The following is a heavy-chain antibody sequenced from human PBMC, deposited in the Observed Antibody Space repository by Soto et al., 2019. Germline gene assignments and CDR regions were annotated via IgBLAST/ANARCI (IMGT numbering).Heavy chain of an antibody. J-gene: IGHJ6*02. Sequence: GGSLRLSCAASGFTFSSYAMIWVRQAPGKGLEWVSAISGSGGSTYYADSVKGRFTISRDNSKNTLYLQMNSLRAEDTAVYYCAKMATWWFGELLDGMAVWVQGTTVTVSS. CDR1: GFTFSSYA. CDR3: AKMATWWFGELLDGMAV. V-gene: IGHV3-23*01. D-gene: IGHD3-10*01. CDR2: ISGSGGST.